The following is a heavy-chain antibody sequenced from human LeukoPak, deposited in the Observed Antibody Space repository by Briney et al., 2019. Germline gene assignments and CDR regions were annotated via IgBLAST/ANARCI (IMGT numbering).Heavy chain of an antibody. CDR3: ARGTADHDYYYYYRDV. CDR2: ISSSGYTI. J-gene: IGHJ6*03. D-gene: IGHD1-14*01. Sequence: PGWALPLSCPACLLTLRQYELHELGQAPGRGLEGVSYISSSGYTIYYADSVKGRFTISRDNAKSSLFLQMNSLRHEDTACYFLARGTADHDYYYYYRDVWGKGTTVTVSS. V-gene: IGHV3-48*03. CDR1: LLTLRQYEL.